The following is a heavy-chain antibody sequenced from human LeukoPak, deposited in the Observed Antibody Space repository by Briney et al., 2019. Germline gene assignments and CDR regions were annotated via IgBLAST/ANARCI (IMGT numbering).Heavy chain of an antibody. CDR3: ARRAANYYDSSGYYYYSYGYYYYYYMDV. CDR1: GYTFTSYG. Sequence: GASVKVSCKASGYTFTSYGISWVRQAPGQGLEWMGWISAYNGNTNYAQKLQGRVTMTTDTSTSTAYMELRSLRSDDTAVYYCARRAANYYDSSGYYYYSYGYYYYYYMDVWAKGTTVTVSS. CDR2: ISAYNGNT. D-gene: IGHD3-22*01. J-gene: IGHJ6*03. V-gene: IGHV1-18*01.